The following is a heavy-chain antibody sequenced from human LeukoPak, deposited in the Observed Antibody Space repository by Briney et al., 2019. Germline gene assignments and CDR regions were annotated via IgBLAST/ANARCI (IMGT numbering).Heavy chain of an antibody. V-gene: IGHV3-23*01. CDR1: GFTFSSYA. D-gene: IGHD2-15*01. J-gene: IGHJ4*02. Sequence: GGSLRLSCAASGFTFSSYAMSWVRQAPRKGLEWVSAISGSGGSTYYADSVKGRFTISRDNSKNTLYLQMNSLRAEDTAVYYCAKVPNCSGGSCYYHSTGYFDYWGQGTLVTVSS. CDR2: ISGSGGST. CDR3: AKVPNCSGGSCYYHSTGYFDY.